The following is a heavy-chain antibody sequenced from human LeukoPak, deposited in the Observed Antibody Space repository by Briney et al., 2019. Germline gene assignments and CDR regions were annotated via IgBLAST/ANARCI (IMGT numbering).Heavy chain of an antibody. V-gene: IGHV4-61*01. J-gene: IGHJ4*02. CDR3: ARSPSGYRFDY. CDR2: IYYSGST. D-gene: IGHD3-22*01. Sequence: PSETLSLTCAVSGGSVSGGSYFWTWIRQPPGKGLEWIGYIYYSGSTNYNPSLKSRVTISVDTSKNQFSLKLSSVTAADTAVYYCARSPSGYRFDYWGQGTLVTVSS. CDR1: GGSVSGGSYF.